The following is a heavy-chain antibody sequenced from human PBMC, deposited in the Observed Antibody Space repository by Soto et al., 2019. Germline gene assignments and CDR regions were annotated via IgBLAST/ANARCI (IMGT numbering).Heavy chain of an antibody. V-gene: IGHV3-30*03. J-gene: IGHJ4*02. CDR1: GFTFSSYG. CDR2: ISHDGSTK. D-gene: IGHD2-8*02. CDR3: TGEVASGY. Sequence: QVQLVESGGGVVQPGRSLRLSCAASGFTFSSYGMHWVRQAPGKGLEWVAVISHDGSTKYYADSVKGRFTISRDNSRNTLYLEINSLRGDDMAVYYCTGEVASGYWGQGTLVTVSS.